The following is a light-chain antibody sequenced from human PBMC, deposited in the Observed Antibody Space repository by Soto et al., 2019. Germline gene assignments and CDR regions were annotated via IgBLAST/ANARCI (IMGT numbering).Light chain of an antibody. CDR3: MQGKHWPPT. V-gene: IGKV2-30*01. J-gene: IGKJ1*01. CDR2: KVS. Sequence: EVVMTQSPLSLPVTLGQPASISCRSSQSLVYSDGNTSLNWFQQRPGQSPRPLIYKVSNRDSGVPDRFSGSGSGTDFTLKISRVEAEYVGVYYCMQGKHWPPTFGHGTKVESK. CDR1: QSLVYSDGNTS.